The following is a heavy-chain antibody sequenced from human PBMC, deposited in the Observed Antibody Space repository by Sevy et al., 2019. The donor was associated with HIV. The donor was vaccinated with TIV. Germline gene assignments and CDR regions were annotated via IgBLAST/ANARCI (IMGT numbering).Heavy chain of an antibody. D-gene: IGHD2-2*01. CDR2: IYYSGST. V-gene: IGHV4-59*01. CDR3: ARVPCSSTSCYGYYFDY. CDR1: GGSISGYY. Sequence: SETLSLTCTVSGGSISGYYWSWIRQPPGKGLEWIGYIYYSGSTDCNPSLKSRVSISVDTSKNQFSLKLSSVTAADTAVYYCARVPCSSTSCYGYYFDYWGQGTLVTVSS. J-gene: IGHJ4*02.